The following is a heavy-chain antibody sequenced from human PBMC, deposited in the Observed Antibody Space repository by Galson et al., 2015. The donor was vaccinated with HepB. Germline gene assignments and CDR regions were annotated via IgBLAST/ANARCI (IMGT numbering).Heavy chain of an antibody. V-gene: IGHV1-3*01. CDR2: INAAHGNT. CDR3: ARGGYSSGYYFQFDY. D-gene: IGHD6-19*01. J-gene: IGHJ4*02. Sequence: SVKVSCKASGYTFSNYAIHWVRQAPGQGLEWMGWINAAHGNTRYSQKFQGRVTITRDTSANTAYMELSSLRSEDTAFYYCARGGYSSGYYFQFDYWGQGTLVTVSS. CDR1: GYTFSNYA.